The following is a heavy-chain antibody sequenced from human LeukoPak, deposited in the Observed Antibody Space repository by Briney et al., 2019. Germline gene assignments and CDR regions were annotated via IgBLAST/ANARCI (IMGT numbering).Heavy chain of an antibody. CDR1: GFSLSNTY. CDR3: ARGTVTAPDY. CDR2: IYSGGNT. D-gene: IGHD2-21*02. Sequence: GGSLRLSCAASGFSLSNTYMSWVRQAPGKGLEWVSIIYSGGNTYYADSVKGRFTISRDNSKNTLYLQMNRPRPEDTAVYYCARGTVTAPDYWGQGTLVTVSS. V-gene: IGHV3-53*01. J-gene: IGHJ4*02.